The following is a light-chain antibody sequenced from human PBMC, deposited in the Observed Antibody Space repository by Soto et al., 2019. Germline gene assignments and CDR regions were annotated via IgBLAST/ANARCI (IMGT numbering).Light chain of an antibody. Sequence: QSALTQPPSASGSPGQSVTISCTGTSSDIGGYNFVSWYEHHPGKAPKLMIYEITKRPSGVPARFSGSKSGNTASLTVSGLQAEGEAVYYCSSYAGSNIYVFGTGTKVTVL. CDR1: SSDIGGYNF. CDR3: SSYAGSNIYV. J-gene: IGLJ1*01. CDR2: EIT. V-gene: IGLV2-8*01.